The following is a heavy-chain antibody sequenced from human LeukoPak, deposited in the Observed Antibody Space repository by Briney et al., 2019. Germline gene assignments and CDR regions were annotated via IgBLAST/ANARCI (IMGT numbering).Heavy chain of an antibody. CDR1: GGSISSSSYY. CDR2: IYYSGST. J-gene: IGHJ6*03. CDR3: AREGKGYYYYMDV. V-gene: IGHV4-39*07. Sequence: SETLSLTCTVSGGSISSSSYYWGWVRQPPGKGLEWIGSIYYSGSTYYNPSLKSRVTISVDTSKNQFSLKLSSVTAADTAVYYCAREGKGYYYYMDVWGKGTTVTVSS.